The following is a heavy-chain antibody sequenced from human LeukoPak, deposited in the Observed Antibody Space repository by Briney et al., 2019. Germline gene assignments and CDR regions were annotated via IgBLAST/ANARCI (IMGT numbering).Heavy chain of an antibody. CDR3: ARFLIVGAPQRALDI. J-gene: IGHJ3*02. D-gene: IGHD1-26*01. V-gene: IGHV4-39*01. CDR1: GGSISSSSYY. Sequence: SETLSLTCTVSGGSISSSSYYWGWIRQPPGKGLEWIGSIYYSGSTYYNPSLKSRVTISVDTSKNQFSLKLSSVTAADTAVYYCARFLIVGAPQRALDIWGQGTMVTVSS. CDR2: IYYSGST.